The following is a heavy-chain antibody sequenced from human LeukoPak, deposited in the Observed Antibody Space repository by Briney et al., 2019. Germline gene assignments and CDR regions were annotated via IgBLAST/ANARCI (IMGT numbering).Heavy chain of an antibody. D-gene: IGHD2-2*01. Sequence: SETLSLTCTVSGGSISSYYWSWIRQPPGKGLEWIGSIYYSGSTYYNPSLKSRVTISVDTSKNQFSLKLSSVTAADTAVYYCARHYCSSTSCYLFDYWGQGTLVTVSS. CDR2: IYYSGST. CDR3: ARHYCSSTSCYLFDY. J-gene: IGHJ4*02. V-gene: IGHV4-59*05. CDR1: GGSISSYY.